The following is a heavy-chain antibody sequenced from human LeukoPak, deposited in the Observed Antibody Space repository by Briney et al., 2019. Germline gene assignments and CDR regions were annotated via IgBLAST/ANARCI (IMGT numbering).Heavy chain of an antibody. Sequence: PSETLSLTCTVTGASISSHYWCWIRQTPGTGLEWIGDICDRGSTTYNPSLKSRVSISVDTSRNQFSLNLRSVTAADTAVYYCAKIEVGRFDPWGQGTLVTVSS. CDR3: AKIEVGRFDP. CDR1: GASISSHY. V-gene: IGHV4-59*11. J-gene: IGHJ5*02. D-gene: IGHD1-26*01. CDR2: ICDRGST.